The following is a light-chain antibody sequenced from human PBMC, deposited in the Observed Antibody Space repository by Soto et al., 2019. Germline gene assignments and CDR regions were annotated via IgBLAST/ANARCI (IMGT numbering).Light chain of an antibody. Sequence: EVGRAQCPETVSVSPGERATLSCRVCQSVSSNFAWYQQKPGQAPRLLIFRTSSRATGFPARFSGSWSGTEFNLPISSLQSEDFGVYYCQQYNNWPLATFGGGTKVDI. J-gene: IGKJ4*01. V-gene: IGKV3-15*01. CDR3: QQYNNWPLAT. CDR2: RTS. CDR1: QSVSSN.